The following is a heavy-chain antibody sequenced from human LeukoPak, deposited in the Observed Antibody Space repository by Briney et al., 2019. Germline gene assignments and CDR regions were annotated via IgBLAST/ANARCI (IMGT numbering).Heavy chain of an antibody. CDR3: ARVPDYGDDFDY. D-gene: IGHD4-17*01. Sequence: KPSETLSLTCAVYGGSFSGYYWSWIRQPPGKGLEWIGYIYHSGSTYYNPSLKSRVTISVDRSKNQFSLKLSSVTAADTAVYYCARVPDYGDDFDYWGQGTLVTVSS. CDR2: IYHSGST. V-gene: IGHV4-34*01. CDR1: GGSFSGYY. J-gene: IGHJ4*02.